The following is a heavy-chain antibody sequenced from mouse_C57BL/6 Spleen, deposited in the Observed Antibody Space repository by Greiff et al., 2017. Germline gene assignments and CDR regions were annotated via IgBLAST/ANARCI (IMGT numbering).Heavy chain of an antibody. CDR2: IYPGDGDT. CDR1: GYAFSSYW. J-gene: IGHJ1*03. Sequence: QVQLQQSGAELVKPGASVKISCKASGYAFSSYWMNWVKQRPGKGLEWIGQIYPGDGDTNYNGKFKGKATLTADKSSSTAYMQLSSLTSEDSAVYVCARGDYGSSSSYWYFDVWGTGTTVTVSS. D-gene: IGHD1-1*01. V-gene: IGHV1-80*01. CDR3: ARGDYGSSSSYWYFDV.